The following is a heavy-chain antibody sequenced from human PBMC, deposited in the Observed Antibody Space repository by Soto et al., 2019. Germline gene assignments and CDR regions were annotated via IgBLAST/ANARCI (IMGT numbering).Heavy chain of an antibody. V-gene: IGHV5-51*01. D-gene: IGHD1-1*01. J-gene: IGHJ4*02. CDR2: IYPDNSDT. Sequence: PGESLKISCKASGYSFPGYWIGWVRQMPGKGLEWMGIIYPDNSDTRYSPSFQGQVTISADKSINTAYLQWSSLKASDTAMYYCARQAATEATLPLLYFDPWGQGTLVTVSS. CDR1: GYSFPGYW. CDR3: ARQAATEATLPLLYFDP.